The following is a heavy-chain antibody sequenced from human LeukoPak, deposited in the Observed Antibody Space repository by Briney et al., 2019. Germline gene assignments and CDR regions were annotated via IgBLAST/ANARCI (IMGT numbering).Heavy chain of an antibody. D-gene: IGHD6-13*01. CDR3: ARVIVAAVNYFDY. J-gene: IGHJ4*02. CDR1: GFTFDDYA. Sequence: GGPLRLSCAASGFTFDDYAMHRVRQAPGKGLEWVSLISGDGGSTYYADSVKGRFTISRDNSKNSLYLQMNSLRAEDTAVYYCARVIVAAVNYFDYWGQGTLVTVSS. CDR2: ISGDGGST. V-gene: IGHV3-43*02.